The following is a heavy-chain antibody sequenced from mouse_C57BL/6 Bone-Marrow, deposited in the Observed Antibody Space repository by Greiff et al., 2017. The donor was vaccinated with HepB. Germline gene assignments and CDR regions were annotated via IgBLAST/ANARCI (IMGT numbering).Heavy chain of an antibody. CDR1: GYTFTDYY. V-gene: IGHV1-77*01. Sequence: QVHVKQSGAELVKPGASVKISCKASGYTFTDYYINWVKQRPGQGLEWIGKIGPGSGSTYYNEKFKGKATLTADKSSSTAYMQLSSLTSEDSAVYFCARADDRNYYGSRILARWGQGTTLTVSS. CDR3: ARADDRNYYGSRILAR. D-gene: IGHD1-1*01. J-gene: IGHJ2*01. CDR2: IGPGSGST.